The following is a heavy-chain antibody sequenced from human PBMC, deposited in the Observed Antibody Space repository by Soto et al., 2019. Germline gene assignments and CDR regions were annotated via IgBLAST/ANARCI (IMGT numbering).Heavy chain of an antibody. CDR3: AKHYCSSTSCYGPYYYYGMDV. D-gene: IGHD2-2*01. CDR2: ISWDGGST. CDR1: GFSFSTYD. J-gene: IGHJ6*02. V-gene: IGHV3-43*02. Sequence: GVLRLSCAASGFSFSTYDMNWVRQAPGKGLEWVSLISWDGGSTYYADSVKGRFTISRDNSKNSLYLQMNSLRTEDTALYYCAKHYCSSTSCYGPYYYYGMDVWGQGTTVTVSS.